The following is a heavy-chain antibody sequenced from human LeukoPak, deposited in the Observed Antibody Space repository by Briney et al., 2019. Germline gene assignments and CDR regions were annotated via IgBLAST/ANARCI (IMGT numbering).Heavy chain of an antibody. CDR1: GYTFTSYG. CDR2: ISAYNGNT. V-gene: IGHV1-18*01. CDR3: ARGTSVVAGHDNWFDP. Sequence: ASVKISCKASGYTFTSYGISWVRQAPGQGLEWMGWISAYNGNTNYAQKLQGRVTMTTDASTSTAYMELSSLRSEDTAVYYCARGTSVVAGHDNWFDPWGQGTLVTVSS. D-gene: IGHD2-21*01. J-gene: IGHJ5*02.